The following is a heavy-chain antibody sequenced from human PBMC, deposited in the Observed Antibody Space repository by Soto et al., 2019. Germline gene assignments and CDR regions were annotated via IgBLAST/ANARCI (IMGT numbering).Heavy chain of an antibody. J-gene: IGHJ4*02. D-gene: IGHD1-1*01. V-gene: IGHV1-18*01. Sequence: QVHLVQSGAEVKKPGASVKVSCKASGYTFTSYTITWVRQAPGQGLEWMGWISAHNGNTDYAQKFQGRVIVTRETSTSPAYMELRSLAYDYRAVYYCGRWRYGDHWGRGALVTVSS. CDR2: ISAHNGNT. CDR3: GRWRYGDH. CDR1: GYTFTSYT.